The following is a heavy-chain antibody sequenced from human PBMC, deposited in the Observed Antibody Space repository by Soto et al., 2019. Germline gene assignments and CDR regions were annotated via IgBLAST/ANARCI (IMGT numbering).Heavy chain of an antibody. CDR2: IYHSGST. D-gene: IGHD6-19*01. CDR3: ARDLRGSSGYDY. J-gene: IGHJ4*02. CDR1: GYPISSGYY. Sequence: PSDTLSLTCAVSGYPISSGYYWGWIRQPPGKGLEWIGSIYHSGSTYYNPSLKSRVTISVDTSKNQFSLKLSSVTAADTAVYYCARDLRGSSGYDYWGQGTLVTVSS. V-gene: IGHV4-38-2*02.